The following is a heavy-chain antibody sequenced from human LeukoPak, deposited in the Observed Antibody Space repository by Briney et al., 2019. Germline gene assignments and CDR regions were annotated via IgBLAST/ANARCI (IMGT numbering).Heavy chain of an antibody. CDR1: GGSISSSSYY. Sequence: PSETLSLTCTVSGGSISSSSYYWGWIRQPPGKGLEWIGEINHSGSTNYNPSLKSRVTISVDTSKNQFSLKLSSVTAADTAVYYCARGKTLGWFDPWGQGTLVTVSS. CDR2: INHSGST. D-gene: IGHD3-16*01. V-gene: IGHV4-39*07. CDR3: ARGKTLGWFDP. J-gene: IGHJ5*02.